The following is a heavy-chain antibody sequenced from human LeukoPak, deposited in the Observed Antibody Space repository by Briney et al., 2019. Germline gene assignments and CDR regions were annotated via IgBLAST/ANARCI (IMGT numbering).Heavy chain of an antibody. CDR2: ISAHNGNS. Sequence: GASVKVSCKASGYTFTNYGISWVRQAPGQGLEWMGWISAHNGNSNYAQNLQGRVTMTTYTSTSTTYMELRSLRSDDTAVYYCAREGYYDSGSYYNYYYMDVWGKGTTVTVSS. J-gene: IGHJ6*03. CDR1: GYTFTNYG. D-gene: IGHD3-10*01. CDR3: AREGYYDSGSYYNYYYMDV. V-gene: IGHV1-18*01.